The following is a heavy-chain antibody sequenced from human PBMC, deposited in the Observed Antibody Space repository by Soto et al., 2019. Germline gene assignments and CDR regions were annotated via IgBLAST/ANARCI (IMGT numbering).Heavy chain of an antibody. CDR2: ISAGGTST. CDR1: GLTFSTYG. D-gene: IGHD2-8*01. Sequence: PGGSLRLSCAASGLTFSTYGMGWVRQAPGKGLEWVSAISAGGTSTLYADSAKGRFTISRDNFKNTLYLQMNSLRAEDTAVYYCGCFSKGVCSEGYYQYMAVWGKGTTVTVSS. CDR3: GCFSKGVCSEGYYQYMAV. J-gene: IGHJ6*03. V-gene: IGHV3-23*01.